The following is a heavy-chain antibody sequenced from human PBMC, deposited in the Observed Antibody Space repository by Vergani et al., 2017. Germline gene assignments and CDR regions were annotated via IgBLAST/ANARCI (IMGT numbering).Heavy chain of an antibody. CDR1: GDSIFSGNYY. CDR2: IYTTGST. V-gene: IGHV4-61*02. CDR3: ARGSTHWKQGAFDI. D-gene: IGHD1-1*01. J-gene: IGHJ3*02. Sequence: QVQLQESGPGLMKPSQTLSLTCTVSGDSIFSGNYYWSWIRQPAENELEWIGRIYTTGSTNYNPSLESRVTMSLDSSRNRFSLGLSSVTAADTAIYFCARGSTHWKQGAFDIWGQGTLVTVSS.